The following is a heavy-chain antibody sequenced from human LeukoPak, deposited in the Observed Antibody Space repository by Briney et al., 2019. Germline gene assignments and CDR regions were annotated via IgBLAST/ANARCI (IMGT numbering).Heavy chain of an antibody. J-gene: IGHJ5*02. CDR2: INHSGST. CDR1: GGSFSGYY. Sequence: PSETLSLTCAVYGGSFSGYYWSWIRQPPGKGLEWIGEINHSGSTNYNPSLKSRVTISVDTSKNQFSLKLSSVTAADTAVHYCASQGAYGDYVGLNWFDPWGQGTLVTVSS. V-gene: IGHV4-34*01. D-gene: IGHD4-17*01. CDR3: ASQGAYGDYVGLNWFDP.